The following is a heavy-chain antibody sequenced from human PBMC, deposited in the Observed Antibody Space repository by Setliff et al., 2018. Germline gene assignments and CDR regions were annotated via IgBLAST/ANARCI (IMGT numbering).Heavy chain of an antibody. CDR2: IIPIFGTA. CDR1: GGTFSSYV. J-gene: IGHJ6*03. V-gene: IGHV1-69*13. Sequence: SVKVSCKASGGTFSSYVINWVRQAPRQGLEWMGGIIPIFGTANYAQKVQGRVTITADESTSTAYMELSSLRFEDTAVYYCAREGVDTRSSTDYRYYMDVWGKGTTVTVSS. D-gene: IGHD5-18*01. CDR3: AREGVDTRSSTDYRYYMDV.